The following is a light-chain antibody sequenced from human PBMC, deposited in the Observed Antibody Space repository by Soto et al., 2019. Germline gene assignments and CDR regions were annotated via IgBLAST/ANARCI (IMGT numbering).Light chain of an antibody. J-gene: IGLJ1*01. CDR2: EVN. CDR1: SSHVGGYNY. CDR3: TSYAGGNNV. V-gene: IGLV2-8*01. Sequence: QSALTQPPSASGSPGQSVTISCTGTSSHVGGYNYVSWYQQHPGKVPKLMVYEVNKRPSGVPDRSSGSKSGNTASLTVSGLQAEDEADYYCTSYAGGNNVFGTGTKLTVL.